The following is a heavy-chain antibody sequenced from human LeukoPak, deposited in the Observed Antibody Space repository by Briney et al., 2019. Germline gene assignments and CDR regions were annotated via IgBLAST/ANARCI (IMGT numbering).Heavy chain of an antibody. V-gene: IGHV3-49*04. J-gene: IGHJ3*02. CDR3: ASHSGSPSEGAFDI. Sequence: GGSLRLSCTASGFTFGDYAISWVRQAPGKGLEWLGFIRSKDNDGTTAYAASVEGRFIISRDDSKSIAYLQWSSLKASDTAMYYCASHSGSPSEGAFDIWGQGTMVTVSS. D-gene: IGHD1-26*01. CDR2: IRSKDNDGTT. CDR1: GFTFGDYA.